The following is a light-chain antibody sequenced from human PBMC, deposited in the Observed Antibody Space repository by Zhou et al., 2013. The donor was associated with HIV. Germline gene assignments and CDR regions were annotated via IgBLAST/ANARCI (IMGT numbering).Light chain of an antibody. V-gene: IGKV3-20*01. CDR1: QSVSSGY. CDR3: QQYGSSRLT. Sequence: EIVLTQSPDTLSLSPGERATLSCRASQSVSSGYLAWYQQKPGQAPRLLIYGASSRATGIPDRFSGSGSGADFTLTISRLEPEDFAVYFCQQYGSSRLTFGGGTKVEIK. CDR2: GAS. J-gene: IGKJ4*01.